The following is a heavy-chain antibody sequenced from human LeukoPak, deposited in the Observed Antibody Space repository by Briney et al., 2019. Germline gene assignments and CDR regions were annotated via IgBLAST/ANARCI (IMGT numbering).Heavy chain of an antibody. D-gene: IGHD4-17*01. CDR1: GFTFSAYA. V-gene: IGHV3-23*01. Sequence: TGGSLRLSCAASGFTFSAYAMMWVRQAPGKGPEWVSAIRGGGSSAFYADSVKGRFTISRYNSKYSLYLQMNSLRAEDTAVYYCARDPNGNYIGAFDMWGPGTMVTVSS. CDR2: IRGGGSSA. J-gene: IGHJ3*02. CDR3: ARDPNGNYIGAFDM.